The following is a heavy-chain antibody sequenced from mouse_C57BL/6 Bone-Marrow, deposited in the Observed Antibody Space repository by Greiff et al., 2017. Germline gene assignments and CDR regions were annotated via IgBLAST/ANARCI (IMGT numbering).Heavy chain of an antibody. CDR1: GFSLTSYG. D-gene: IGHD2-9*01. CDR2: IWCGGST. Sequence: QVQLQQSGPGLVQPSQSLSLTCSVSGFSLTSYGVHWVRQSPGKGLEWLGLIWCGGSTDYNAAFISRLSISKDNSKIQVFFKMNSLQADDTAIYYCARTYDGYDWYFDVWGTGTTVTVSS. J-gene: IGHJ1*03. CDR3: ARTYDGYDWYFDV. V-gene: IGHV2-2*01.